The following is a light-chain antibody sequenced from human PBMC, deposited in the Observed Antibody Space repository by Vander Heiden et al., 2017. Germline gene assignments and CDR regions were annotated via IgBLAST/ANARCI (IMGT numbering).Light chain of an antibody. CDR2: KAS. V-gene: IGKV1-5*03. CDR3: QQYNSYST. Sequence: DIQMTQYPSTLSASVGDRVTITCRASQSISSWLAWYQQKPGKAPKLLIYKASSLESGVPSRFSGSGSGAGFTLTISSLQPDDFATYYCQQYNSYSTFGQGTKVEIK. CDR1: QSISSW. J-gene: IGKJ1*01.